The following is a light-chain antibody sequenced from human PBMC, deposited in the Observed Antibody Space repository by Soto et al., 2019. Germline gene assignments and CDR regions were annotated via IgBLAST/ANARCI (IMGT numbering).Light chain of an antibody. CDR3: QQYYSYPLT. CDR2: AAS. CDR1: QSISSY. V-gene: IGKV1-39*01. Sequence: IQVTQSTSTLSASVGTRVTITCRASQSISSYLNWYQQKPGKAPKLLIYAASSLQSGVPSRFSGSGSGTDFTLTIISLQPEDFATYYCQQYYSYPLTFGGGTKVDI. J-gene: IGKJ4*01.